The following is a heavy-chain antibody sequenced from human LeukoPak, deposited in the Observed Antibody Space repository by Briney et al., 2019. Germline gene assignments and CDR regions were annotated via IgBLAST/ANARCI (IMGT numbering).Heavy chain of an antibody. CDR2: VYTSGST. J-gene: IGHJ2*01. V-gene: IGHV4-4*08. CDR3: ARERGRVTRSYWYFDL. CDR1: GGSFSGYY. D-gene: IGHD4-17*01. Sequence: SETLTLTCAVYGGSFSGYYWTWMRQPPGKGLEWIGRVYTSGSTNYNPSLKSRVTISVDTSKKQFSPKLSSVTAADTAVYYCARERGRVTRSYWYFDLWGRGTLVTVSS.